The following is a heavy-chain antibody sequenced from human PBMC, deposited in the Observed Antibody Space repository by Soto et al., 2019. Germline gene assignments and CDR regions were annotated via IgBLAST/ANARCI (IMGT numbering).Heavy chain of an antibody. V-gene: IGHV1-8*01. CDR2: MNPNSGNT. J-gene: IGHJ5*02. CDR3: ARGQNRPIPSYSDRGALDP. Sequence: ASVKVSCKASGYTFTSYDINWVRQATGQGLEWMGWMNPNSGNTGYAQKFQGRVTMTRNTSISTAYMELSSLRSEDTAVYYCARGQNRPIPSYSDRGALDPWGQGTLVTVSS. D-gene: IGHD3-10*02. CDR1: GYTFTSYD.